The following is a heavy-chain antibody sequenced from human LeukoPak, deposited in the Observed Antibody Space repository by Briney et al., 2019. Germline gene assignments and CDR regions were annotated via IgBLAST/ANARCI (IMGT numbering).Heavy chain of an antibody. D-gene: IGHD3-10*01. Sequence: SETLSHTCTVSGGSISSYYWSWIRQSPGKGLEWIGYIYYIGSTNYNPSLKSRVTISVDTSKNQFSLKLSSVTAADTAVYYCAVSMVDDYFDYWGQGTLVTVSS. CDR3: AVSMVDDYFDY. CDR1: GGSISSYY. J-gene: IGHJ4*02. V-gene: IGHV4-59*01. CDR2: IYYIGST.